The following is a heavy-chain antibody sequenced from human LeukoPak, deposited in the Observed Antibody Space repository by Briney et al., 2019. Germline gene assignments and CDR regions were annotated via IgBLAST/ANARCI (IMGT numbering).Heavy chain of an antibody. CDR2: IQYDGSHK. V-gene: IGHV3-30*02. Sequence: GGSLRLSCAASGFTFSNYDMHWVRQAPGKGLEWVAFIQYDGSHKYYADSVKGRFTVSRDNSKNTLYLQMDSLRAEDTAVYYCAKGPTYFDYWGQGTLVIVSS. CDR1: GFTFSNYD. J-gene: IGHJ4*02. CDR3: AKGPTYFDY. D-gene: IGHD1-1*01.